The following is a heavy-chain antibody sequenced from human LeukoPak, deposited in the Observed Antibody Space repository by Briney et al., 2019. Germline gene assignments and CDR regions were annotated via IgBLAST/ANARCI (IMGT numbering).Heavy chain of an antibody. CDR3: ARVVTLWFGELLMNNWFDP. CDR2: IYYSGST. Sequence: SETLSLTCTVSGGSISSGGYYWSWIRQPPGKGLEWIGSIYYSGSTYYNPSLKSRVTISVDTSKNQFSLKLSSVTAADTAVYYCARVVTLWFGELLMNNWFDPWGQGTLVTVSS. CDR1: GGSISSGGYY. D-gene: IGHD3-10*01. J-gene: IGHJ5*02. V-gene: IGHV4-39*07.